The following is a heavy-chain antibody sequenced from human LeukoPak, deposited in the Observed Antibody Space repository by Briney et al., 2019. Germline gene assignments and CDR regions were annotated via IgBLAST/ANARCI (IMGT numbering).Heavy chain of an antibody. D-gene: IGHD2/OR15-2a*01. J-gene: IGHJ4*02. CDR3: ARGFLGRNPVF. CDR2: MNPNTGNT. CDR1: GYTFTSYD. V-gene: IGHV1-8*01. Sequence: GASVKVSCKAAGYTFTSYDLNWVRQASGQGLEWMGWMNPNTGNTDYAQKFQGRVTMTRNTSTSTAYLELRSLQSEDTAVYYCARGFLGRNPVFWGQGTLVTVSS.